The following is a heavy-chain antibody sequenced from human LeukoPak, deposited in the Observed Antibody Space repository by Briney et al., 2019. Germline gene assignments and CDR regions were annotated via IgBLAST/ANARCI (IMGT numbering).Heavy chain of an antibody. Sequence: SETLSLTCTVSGYSISSGYYWGWIRQPPGKGLEWIGSIYHSGSTYYNPSLRSRVTISVDTSKNQFSLKLSSVTAADTAVYYCARDLRYLSSSYWYFDLWGRGTLVTVSP. CDR1: GYSISSGYY. V-gene: IGHV4-38-2*02. J-gene: IGHJ2*01. D-gene: IGHD1-14*01. CDR2: IYHSGST. CDR3: ARDLRYLSSSYWYFDL.